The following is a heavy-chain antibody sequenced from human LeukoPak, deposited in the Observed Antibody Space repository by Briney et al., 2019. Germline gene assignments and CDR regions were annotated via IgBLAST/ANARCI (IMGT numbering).Heavy chain of an antibody. J-gene: IGHJ4*02. CDR3: ARDSYDSSGYSKF. D-gene: IGHD3-22*01. Sequence: PGGSLRLSXAASGFTFSSYWMSWVRKAPGKGLEWVANIKQDGSEKYYVDSVKGRFTISRDNAKNSLYLQMNSLRAEDTAVYYCARDSYDSSGYSKFWGQGTLVTVSS. V-gene: IGHV3-7*01. CDR2: IKQDGSEK. CDR1: GFTFSSYW.